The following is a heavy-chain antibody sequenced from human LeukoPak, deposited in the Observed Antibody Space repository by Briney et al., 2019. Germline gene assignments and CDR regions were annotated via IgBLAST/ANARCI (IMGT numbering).Heavy chain of an antibody. CDR1: GGSISSSSYY. J-gene: IGHJ5*02. V-gene: IGHV4-39*07. CDR2: IYYSGST. D-gene: IGHD3-10*01. Sequence: SETLSLTCTVSGGSISSSSYYWGWIRQPPGKGLEWIGSIYYSGSTYYNPSLKSRVTISVDTSKNQFSLKLSSVTAADTAVYYCARDPRVVRGPTPTWFDPWGQGTLVTVSS. CDR3: ARDPRVVRGPTPTWFDP.